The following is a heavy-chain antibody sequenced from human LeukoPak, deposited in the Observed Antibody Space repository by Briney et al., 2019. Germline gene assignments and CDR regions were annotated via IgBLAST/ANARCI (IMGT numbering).Heavy chain of an antibody. D-gene: IGHD6-19*01. J-gene: IGHJ5*02. V-gene: IGHV3-9*01. CDR1: GFTFDDYA. CDR2: ISWNSGSI. CDR3: AKDMGAVAGHIGWFDP. Sequence: GGSLRLSCAASGFTFDDYAMHWVRHAPGKGLEWVSGISWNSGSIGYADSVKGRFTISRDNAKDSLYLQMNSLRAEDTALYYCAKDMGAVAGHIGWFDPWGQGTLVTVSS.